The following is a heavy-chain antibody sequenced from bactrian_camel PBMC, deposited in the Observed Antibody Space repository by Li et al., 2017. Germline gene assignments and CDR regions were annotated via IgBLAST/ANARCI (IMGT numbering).Heavy chain of an antibody. CDR3: AASSTNLRCSGVYCLSPERFTY. Sequence: HVQLVESGGGSVQAGGSLRLSCAASGGTYSSMCMGWFRQAPGTEREGIAGISAPGSLTDYADSVKGRFTISRDNANNTLYLQMNSLKPEDAAMYFCAASSTNLRCSGVYCLSPERFTYWGQGTQVTVS. J-gene: IGHJ4*01. CDR2: ISAPGSLT. D-gene: IGHD2*01. V-gene: IGHV3S54*01. CDR1: GGTYSSMC.